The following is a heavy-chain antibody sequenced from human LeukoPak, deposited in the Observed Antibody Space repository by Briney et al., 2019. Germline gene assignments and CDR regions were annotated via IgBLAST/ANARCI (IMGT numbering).Heavy chain of an antibody. CDR1: GYTFTAYY. V-gene: IGHV1-2*02. J-gene: IGHJ6*03. CDR3: ARNSYFDWFPYYYYMDV. Sequence: EASVKVSCKASGYTFTAYYMYWVRQAPGQGLEWMGWINPNSGVTDYAQKSQGRVTMTRDTSINTAYMELSSLRSEDTAVYYCARNSYFDWFPYYYYMDVWGKGTTVTVSS. CDR2: INPNSGVT. D-gene: IGHD3-9*01.